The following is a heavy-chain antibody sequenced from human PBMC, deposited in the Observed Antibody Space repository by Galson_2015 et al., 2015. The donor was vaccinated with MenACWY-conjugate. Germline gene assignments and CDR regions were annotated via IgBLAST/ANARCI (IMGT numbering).Heavy chain of an antibody. J-gene: IGHJ4*02. V-gene: IGHV4-4*02. CDR2: IYHSGST. CDR3: ARGDSSGYLPNYFDY. Sequence: ETLSLTCAVSSGSISSSNWWSWVRQPPGKGLEWIGEIYHSGSTNYNPSLKSRVTISVDKSKNQFSLKLSSVTAADTAVYYCARGDSSGYLPNYFDYWGQGTLVTVSS. CDR1: SGSISSSNW. D-gene: IGHD3-22*01.